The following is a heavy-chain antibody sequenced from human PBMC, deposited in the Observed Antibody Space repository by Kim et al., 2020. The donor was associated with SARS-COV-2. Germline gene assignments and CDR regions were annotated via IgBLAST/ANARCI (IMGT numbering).Heavy chain of an antibody. Sequence: GGSLRLSCAASEFIFSSYWMSWVRQAPGKGLEWVANIKEDESERYYVASVKGRFTISRDNAKNSLYLQMNSLRAEDTAVYYCARQLRYGGLYFDYWGQGTLVTVSS. V-gene: IGHV3-7*01. D-gene: IGHD5-18*01. CDR3: ARQLRYGGLYFDY. J-gene: IGHJ4*02. CDR1: EFIFSSYW. CDR2: IKEDESER.